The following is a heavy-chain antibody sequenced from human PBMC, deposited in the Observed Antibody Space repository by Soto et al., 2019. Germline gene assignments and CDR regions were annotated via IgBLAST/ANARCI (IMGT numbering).Heavy chain of an antibody. CDR2: INHSGST. CDR1: GGSFSGYY. CDR3: ARDKITGLFDY. Sequence: QVQLQQWGAGLLKPSETLSLTCAVYGGSFSGYYWTWIRQPPGTGMEWIGEINHSGSTNYNPSLKSQVTISVDTSNHQFSLKLTSVTAADTAVYYCARDKITGLFDYWGQGTLVTVSS. D-gene: IGHD2-8*02. V-gene: IGHV4-34*01. J-gene: IGHJ4*02.